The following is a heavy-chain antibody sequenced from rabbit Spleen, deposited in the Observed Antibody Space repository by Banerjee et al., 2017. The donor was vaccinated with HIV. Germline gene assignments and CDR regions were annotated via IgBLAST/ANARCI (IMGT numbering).Heavy chain of an antibody. D-gene: IGHD4-2*01. CDR2: IHTGSASV. J-gene: IGHJ4*01. CDR3: ARDSGGSDDWMMGL. Sequence: QEQLEESGGGLVKPGASTTLTCTASGFSFSNSDYMCWVRQAQGKGLEWIGCIHTGSASVTYASWVISRFTISKTSSTTVTLQMASLTAADTATYFCARDSGGSDDWMMGLWGPGTLVTVS. CDR1: GFSFSNSDY. V-gene: IGHV1S45*01.